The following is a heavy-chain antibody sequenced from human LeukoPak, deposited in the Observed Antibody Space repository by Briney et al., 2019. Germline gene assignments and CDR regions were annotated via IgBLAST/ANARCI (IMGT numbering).Heavy chain of an antibody. CDR1: GFTFSSYG. CDR3: ARKGTGIDY. J-gene: IGHJ4*02. V-gene: IGHV3-33*01. CDR2: IWYDGSKK. D-gene: IGHD1-14*01. Sequence: PGGSLRLSCAASGFTFSSYGMHWVRQAPGKGLEWVADIWYDGSKKYYADSVKGRFTISRDDPKNTLYLQMNSLRGEATAVYYCARKGTGIDYWGQGTLVTVSS.